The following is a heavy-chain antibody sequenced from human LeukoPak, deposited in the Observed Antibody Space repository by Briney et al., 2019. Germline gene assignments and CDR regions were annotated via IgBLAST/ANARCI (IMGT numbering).Heavy chain of an antibody. CDR1: GFTFSSYS. V-gene: IGHV3-21*01. J-gene: IGHJ4*02. CDR3: ARPGGTYPYYFDF. Sequence: PGGSRILSCAASGFTFSSYSMNWVRQAPGKGLEWVSTVSTSSTYIYYADSVQGQFTISRDNAKNSLYLQMNSLRAEDTALCFCARPGGTYPYYFDFWGQGTLVTVSS. CDR2: VSTSSTYI. D-gene: IGHD3-16*01.